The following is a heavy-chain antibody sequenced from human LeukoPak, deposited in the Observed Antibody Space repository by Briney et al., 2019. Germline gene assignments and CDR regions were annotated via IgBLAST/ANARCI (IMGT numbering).Heavy chain of an antibody. D-gene: IGHD3-10*01. V-gene: IGHV3-30*18. CDR2: ISYDGSNK. CDR3: AKDLNVWLTYYYGSGSSFDY. CDR1: GLTFSSYG. J-gene: IGHJ4*02. Sequence: GGSLRLSCAASGLTFSSYGMHWVRQAPGKGLEWVAVISYDGSNKYYADSVKGRFTISRDNSKNTLYLQMNSLRAEDTAVYYCAKDLNVWLTYYYGSGSSFDYWGQGTLVTVSS.